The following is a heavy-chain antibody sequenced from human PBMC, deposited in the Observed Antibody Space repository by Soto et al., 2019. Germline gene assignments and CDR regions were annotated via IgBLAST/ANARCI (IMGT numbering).Heavy chain of an antibody. J-gene: IGHJ4*02. CDR2: ISGSGGST. D-gene: IGHD1-7*01. Sequence: GGSLRLSCAASGFTFSSYAMSWVRQAPGKGLEWVSAISGSGGSTYYADSVKGRFTISRDNSKNTLYLQMNSLRAEDTAVYYCAKDELELITIYYFDYWGQGTLVIVSS. V-gene: IGHV3-23*01. CDR3: AKDELELITIYYFDY. CDR1: GFTFSSYA.